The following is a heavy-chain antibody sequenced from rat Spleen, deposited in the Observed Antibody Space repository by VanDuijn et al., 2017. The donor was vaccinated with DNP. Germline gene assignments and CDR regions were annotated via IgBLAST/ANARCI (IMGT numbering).Heavy chain of an antibody. V-gene: IGHV5S11*01. CDR3: ARHYGFNYFDY. CDR2: SSNGGVNT. D-gene: IGHD1-11*01. J-gene: IGHJ2*01. CDR1: GFTFSHYY. Sequence: EVQLVESGGGLMQPGRSMKLSCVASGFTFSHYYMAWVRQAPTKALEWVASSSNGGVNTSYRDSVKGRFTISRDNAKDTLYLQMDSLRSEETATYYCARHYGFNYFDYWGQGVMVTVSS.